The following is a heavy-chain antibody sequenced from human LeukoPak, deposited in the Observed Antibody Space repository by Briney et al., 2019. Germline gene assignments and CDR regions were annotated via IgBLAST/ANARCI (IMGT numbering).Heavy chain of an antibody. Sequence: SVKVSCKASGGTFSSYAISWVRQAPGQGLEWMGGIIPIFGTANYAQKFQGRVTITADESTSTAYMELSSLRSEDTAVYYCARENDYYFGMDVWGQGTTVTVSS. J-gene: IGHJ6*02. V-gene: IGHV1-69*13. CDR3: ARENDYYFGMDV. CDR2: IIPIFGTA. CDR1: GGTFSSYA.